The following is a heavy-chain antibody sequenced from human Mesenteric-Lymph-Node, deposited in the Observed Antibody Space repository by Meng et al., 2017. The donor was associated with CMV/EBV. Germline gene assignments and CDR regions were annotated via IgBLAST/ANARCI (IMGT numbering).Heavy chain of an antibody. D-gene: IGHD1-26*01. V-gene: IGHV3-30*04. CDR3: ARDHSMGGGRYFDY. J-gene: IGHJ4*02. CDR1: GFSFNFHA. CDR2: ISYDGTNK. Sequence: GESLKISCAASGFSFNFHAMHWVRQSPGKGLEWVALISYDGTNKYYADSVKGRFTISRDNSKNTLYLQMNSLRTEDTAVYYCARDHSMGGGRYFDYWGQGTLVTVSS.